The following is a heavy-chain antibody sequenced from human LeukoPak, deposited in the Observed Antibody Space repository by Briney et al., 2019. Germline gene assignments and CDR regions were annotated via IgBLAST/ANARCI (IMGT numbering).Heavy chain of an antibody. CDR2: ISSSSSYI. J-gene: IGHJ4*02. CDR1: GFTFSSYS. Sequence: GGSLRLSCAASGFTFSSYSMNWVLQAPGKGLEWVSSISSSSSYIYYADSVKGRFTISRDNAKNSLYLQMNSLRAEDTAVYYCATLMTTVTTSGALRFDYWGQETLVTVSS. V-gene: IGHV3-21*01. CDR3: ATLMTTVTTSGALRFDY. D-gene: IGHD4-17*01.